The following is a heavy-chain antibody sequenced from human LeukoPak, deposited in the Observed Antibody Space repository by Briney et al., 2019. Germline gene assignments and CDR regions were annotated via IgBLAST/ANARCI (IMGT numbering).Heavy chain of an antibody. J-gene: IGHJ5*02. CDR1: GFTFSSYG. V-gene: IGHV3-23*01. D-gene: IGHD1-7*01. Sequence: GGSLRLSCAASGFTFSSYGMSWVRQAPGKGLEWVSSITGSGGSTYYADSVMGRYTISRDNSKNTLYLQMNTLRAEDTALYYCAKGETRGTTPGFDPWGQGTLVTVSS. CDR2: ITGSGGST. CDR3: AKGETRGTTPGFDP.